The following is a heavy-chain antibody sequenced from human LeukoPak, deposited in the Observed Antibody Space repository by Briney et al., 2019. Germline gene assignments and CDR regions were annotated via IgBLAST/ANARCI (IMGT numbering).Heavy chain of an antibody. V-gene: IGHV4-4*02. D-gene: IGHD2-15*01. CDR3: ARAQRGCSANSCYPDP. J-gene: IGHJ5*02. Sequence: PSETLSLTCAVSGASVSSGNWWNWARQSPGKGLEWIAEILYTGDTNYNPSLRSRVTLSIDNSNNEASLKLASVTAADSAVYYCARAQRGCSANSCYPDPWGPGILVTVSS. CDR2: ILYTGDT. CDR1: GASVSSGNW.